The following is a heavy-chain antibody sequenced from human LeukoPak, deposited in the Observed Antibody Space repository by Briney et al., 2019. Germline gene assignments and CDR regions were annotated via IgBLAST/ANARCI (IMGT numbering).Heavy chain of an antibody. V-gene: IGHV3-7*01. D-gene: IGHD2-2*01. CDR1: GFTFSNYW. Sequence: GGSLRLSCAASGFTFSNYWMSWVRQARGKGLEWVANINQDGSEKYYVDSVKGRFTISRDNAKNSLYLQMSSLRAEDTALYYCARYCSSTNCHDAFDIWGQGTMVTVSS. CDR3: ARYCSSTNCHDAFDI. CDR2: INQDGSEK. J-gene: IGHJ3*02.